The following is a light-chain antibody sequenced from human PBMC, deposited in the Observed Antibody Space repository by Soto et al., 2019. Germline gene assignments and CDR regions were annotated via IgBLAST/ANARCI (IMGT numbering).Light chain of an antibody. CDR3: FSYTSRTTLYV. Sequence: QSALTQPASVSGSPGQSITISCTGASTDIGAYKYVSWYQQYPGNAPRLIIYEVSNRPSGISHRFSGSKSGNTASLTISGLQAEDEADYYCFSYTSRTTLYVFGTGTKLNVL. V-gene: IGLV2-14*01. J-gene: IGLJ1*01. CDR1: STDIGAYKY. CDR2: EVS.